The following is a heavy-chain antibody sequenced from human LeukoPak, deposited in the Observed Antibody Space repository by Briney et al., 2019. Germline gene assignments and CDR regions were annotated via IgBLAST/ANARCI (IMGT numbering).Heavy chain of an antibody. J-gene: IGHJ6*03. CDR2: IYPGDSET. D-gene: IGHD2/OR15-2a*01. CDR3: ARHLVYVTGYMDV. Sequence: GESLKISCKGSGYRFSTYWIGWVRQMPGKGLEWMGIIYPGDSETRYNPSFQGQITISADKSIRTAYLQWSSPKASDTAMYYCARHLVYVTGYMDVWGKGTTVTVSS. V-gene: IGHV5-51*01. CDR1: GYRFSTYW.